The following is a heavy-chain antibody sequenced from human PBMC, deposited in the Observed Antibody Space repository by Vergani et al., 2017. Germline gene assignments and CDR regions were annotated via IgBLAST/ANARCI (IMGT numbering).Heavy chain of an antibody. CDR3: VRGFFFLGMDV. J-gene: IGHJ6*02. D-gene: IGHD6-25*01. V-gene: IGHV6-1*01. CDR2: TYFKSRWYN. CDR1: GERVSSKSAA. Sequence: QVQLQQSGPGLVKPSQTLSLTCAISGERVSSKSAAWNLIRQSPSRGLEWLGRTYFKSRWYNEYAISVKSRITINPDTSKNQFSMQLNSVTPEDTAIYYCVRGFFFLGMDVWGQGTAVTVSS.